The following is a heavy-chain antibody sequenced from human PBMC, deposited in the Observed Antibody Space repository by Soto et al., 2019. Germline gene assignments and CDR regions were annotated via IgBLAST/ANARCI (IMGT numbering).Heavy chain of an antibody. J-gene: IGHJ4*02. CDR1: GGTFSSYA. CDR2: IIPIFGTA. CDR3: AMTPFRGYSYGPASFFDY. Sequence: ASVKVSCKASGGTFSSYAISWVRQAPGQGLEWTGGIIPIFGTANYAQKFQGRVTIAADESTSTAYMELSSLRSEDTAVYYCAMTPFRGYSYGPASFFDYWGQGTLVTVSS. D-gene: IGHD5-18*01. V-gene: IGHV1-69*13.